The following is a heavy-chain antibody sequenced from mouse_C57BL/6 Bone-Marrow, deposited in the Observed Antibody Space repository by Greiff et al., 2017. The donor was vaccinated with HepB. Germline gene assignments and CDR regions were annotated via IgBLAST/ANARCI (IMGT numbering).Heavy chain of an antibody. J-gene: IGHJ4*01. Sequence: VMLVESGPGLVQPSQSLSITCTVSGFSLTSYGVHWVRQPPGKGLEWLGVIWSGGSTDYNAAFISRLSISKDNSKSQVFFKMNSLQADDTAIYYCAKRWLPHYYAMDYWGQGTSVTVSS. V-gene: IGHV2-4*01. D-gene: IGHD2-3*01. CDR1: GFSLTSYG. CDR3: AKRWLPHYYAMDY. CDR2: IWSGGST.